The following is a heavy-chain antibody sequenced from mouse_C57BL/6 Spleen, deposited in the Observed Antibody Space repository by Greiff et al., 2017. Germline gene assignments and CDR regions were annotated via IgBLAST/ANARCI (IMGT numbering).Heavy chain of an antibody. J-gene: IGHJ4*01. CDR1: GYSITSGYY. CDR3: ARDPSNGAMDY. D-gene: IGHD2-5*01. V-gene: IGHV3-6*01. Sequence: QSLSLTCSVTGYSITSGYYWNWIRQFPGNKLEWMGYISYDGSNNYNPSLKNRISITRDTSKNQFFLKLNSVTTEDTATYYCARDPSNGAMDYWGQGTSVTVSS. CDR2: ISYDGSN.